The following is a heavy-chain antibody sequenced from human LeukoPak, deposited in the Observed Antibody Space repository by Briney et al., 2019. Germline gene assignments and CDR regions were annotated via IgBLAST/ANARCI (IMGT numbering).Heavy chain of an antibody. Sequence: PGGSLRLSCAASGFTFSSYWMSCVRQAPGRGLEWVANIKQDGSEKYYVDSVKGRFTISRDNAKNSLYLQMNSLRAEDTAVYYCANQLGYCSSTSCYKVYWGQGTLVTVSS. V-gene: IGHV3-7*01. CDR3: ANQLGYCSSTSCYKVY. CDR2: IKQDGSEK. CDR1: GFTFSSYW. J-gene: IGHJ4*02. D-gene: IGHD2-2*02.